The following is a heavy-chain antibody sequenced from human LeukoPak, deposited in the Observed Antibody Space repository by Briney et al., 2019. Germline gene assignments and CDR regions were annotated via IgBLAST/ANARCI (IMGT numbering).Heavy chain of an antibody. V-gene: IGHV3-23*01. Sequence: GGSLRLSCAASGFTFSDYAMSWVRQAPGKGLEWVSSISGGGGATYYADSVKGRFTLSRENAKNSLFLQMNSLRAGDTAVYYCARLAAAGGLDYWGRGALVTVSA. J-gene: IGHJ4*02. CDR1: GFTFSDYA. D-gene: IGHD6-13*01. CDR3: ARLAAAGGLDY. CDR2: ISGGGGAT.